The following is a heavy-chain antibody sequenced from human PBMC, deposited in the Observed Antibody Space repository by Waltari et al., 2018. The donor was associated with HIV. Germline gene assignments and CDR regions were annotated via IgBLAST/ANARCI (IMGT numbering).Heavy chain of an antibody. V-gene: IGHV3-30*04. CDR2: ISYDGSNT. Sequence: QVQLVESGGGVVQPGRSLRLSCAASGFTFSSYAMHWVRQAPGKGLWWVAGISYDGSNTFYADSVKGRFTISRDNSKNTLYLQMNSLRAEDTAVYYWARPKYSYGYHFDYWGQGTLVTVSS. CDR3: ARPKYSYGYHFDY. J-gene: IGHJ4*02. D-gene: IGHD5-18*01. CDR1: GFTFSSYA.